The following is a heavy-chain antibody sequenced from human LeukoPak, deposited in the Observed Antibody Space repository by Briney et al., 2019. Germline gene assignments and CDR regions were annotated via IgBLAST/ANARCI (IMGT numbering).Heavy chain of an antibody. D-gene: IGHD2-8*01. CDR1: GFPFSSYW. Sequence: PGGSLRLSCVASGFPFSSYWMTWVRQAPGKGLEWVANIKQDGSKKSYVDSVKGRFTISRDNAKNSLYPQMNSLRAEDTAVYYCARSRWSYYFDYWGQGTLVTVSS. V-gene: IGHV3-7*03. CDR3: ARSRWSYYFDY. CDR2: IKQDGSKK. J-gene: IGHJ4*02.